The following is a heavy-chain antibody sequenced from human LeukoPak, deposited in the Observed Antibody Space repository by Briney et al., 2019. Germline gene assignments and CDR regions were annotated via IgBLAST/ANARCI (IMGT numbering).Heavy chain of an antibody. CDR1: GYTFTSYY. D-gene: IGHD3-10*01. Sequence: ASVKVSCKASGYTFTSYYMHWVRQAPGQGLEWLGWMNPNIGNTGYAQKFQGRVTMTRDTSISTAYMELSSLTSEDTAVYYCARNVPSTGDFVYWGQGTLVTVSS. CDR2: MNPNIGNT. J-gene: IGHJ4*02. V-gene: IGHV1-8*02. CDR3: ARNVPSTGDFVY.